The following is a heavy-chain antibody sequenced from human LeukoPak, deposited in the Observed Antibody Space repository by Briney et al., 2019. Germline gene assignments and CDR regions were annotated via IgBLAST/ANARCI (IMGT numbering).Heavy chain of an antibody. J-gene: IGHJ4*02. CDR2: FDHTGTT. Sequence: SETLSLTCAVYGGSFSDYYWGWIRQPPGKGLEWIGSFDHTGTTYYNPSLKSRVTTSVDTSNNQFSLRLSSVTAADTAVYYCARWVDLTVYWGQGTLVTVSS. V-gene: IGHV4-34*01. D-gene: IGHD3-9*01. CDR3: ARWVDLTVY. CDR1: GGSFSDYY.